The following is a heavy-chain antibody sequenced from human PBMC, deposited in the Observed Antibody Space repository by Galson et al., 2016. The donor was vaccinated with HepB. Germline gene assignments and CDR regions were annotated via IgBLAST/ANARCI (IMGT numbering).Heavy chain of an antibody. V-gene: IGHV3-23*01. J-gene: IGHJ4*02. CDR1: GFTFRNYG. CDR2: ISRSGDST. D-gene: IGHD1/OR15-1a*01. CDR3: RIGTTGIDY. Sequence: SLRLSCAASGFTFRNYGMTWVRQAPGKGLEVVSSISRSGDSTDYADSVKGRFTISRDNAKNALYLQMNSLGAEDTAVYYCRIGTTGIDYWGQGTLVTVSS.